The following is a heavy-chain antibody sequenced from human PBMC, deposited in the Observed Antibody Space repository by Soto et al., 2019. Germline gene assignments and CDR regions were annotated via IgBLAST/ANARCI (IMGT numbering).Heavy chain of an antibody. V-gene: IGHV3-21*01. D-gene: IGHD6-13*01. CDR3: ARDHSSSWYNWFDP. CDR1: GFTFSSYS. CDR2: ISSSSSYI. J-gene: IGHJ5*02. Sequence: VQLVESGGGLVKPGGSLRLSCAASGFTFSSYSMNWVRQAPGKGLEWVSSISSSSSYIYYADSVKGRFTISRDNAKNSLYLQMNSLRAEDTAVYYCARDHSSSWYNWFDPWGQGTLVTVSS.